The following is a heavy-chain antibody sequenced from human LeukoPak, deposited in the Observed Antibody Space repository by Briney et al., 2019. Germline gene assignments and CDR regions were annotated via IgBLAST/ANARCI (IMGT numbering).Heavy chain of an antibody. CDR1: GGSISSYY. D-gene: IGHD3-16*02. CDR3: ARAAYYDYVWGSYRQAEAFDI. V-gene: IGHV4-59*12. Sequence: SETLSLTCTVSGGSISSYYWSWIRQPPGKGLEWFGSIYYSGSTYYNPSLKSRVTISVDTSKNQFSLKLSSVTAADTAVYYCARAAYYDYVWGSYRQAEAFDIWGQGTMVTVSS. CDR2: IYYSGST. J-gene: IGHJ3*02.